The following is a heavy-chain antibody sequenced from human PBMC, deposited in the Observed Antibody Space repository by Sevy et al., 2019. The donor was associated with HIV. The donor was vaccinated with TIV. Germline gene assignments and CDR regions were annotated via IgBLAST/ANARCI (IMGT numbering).Heavy chain of an antibody. CDR2: IKQDGSEK. D-gene: IGHD6-19*01. Sequence: GGSLILSCAASGFTFSSYWMSWVRQAPGKGLEWVANIKQDGSEKYYVDSVKGRFTISRDNAKNSLYLQMNSLRAEDTAEYYCAREGKYSSGWYWGYYGMDVWGQGTTVTVSS. CDR3: AREGKYSSGWYWGYYGMDV. CDR1: GFTFSSYW. J-gene: IGHJ6*02. V-gene: IGHV3-7*01.